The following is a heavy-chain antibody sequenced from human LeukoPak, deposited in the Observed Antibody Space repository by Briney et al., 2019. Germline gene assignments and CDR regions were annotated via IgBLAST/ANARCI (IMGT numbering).Heavy chain of an antibody. J-gene: IGHJ4*02. V-gene: IGHV1-18*01. CDR1: GYTFTSDG. D-gene: IGHD6-13*01. CDR2: LSTYNGNT. CDR3: ARVTFPYSSSWYLDY. Sequence: ASVKVSCKASGYTFTSDGLSWVRQAPGQGLEWMGWLSTYNGNTNYAQKFQGRVTMTTDTSTSTAYIELRSLRSDDTAVYYCARVTFPYSSSWYLDYWGQGTLVTVSS.